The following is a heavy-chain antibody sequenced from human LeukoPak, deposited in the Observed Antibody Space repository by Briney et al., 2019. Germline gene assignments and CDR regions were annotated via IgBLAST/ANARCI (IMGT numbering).Heavy chain of an antibody. Sequence: ASVKVSCKASGYTFTGYYMLWVRQAPGQGLEWMGWINPNSGGTNYAQKFQGRVTMTRDTSISTAYMELSRLRSADTAVYYCARGLCYDCWSGYPLGYWGQGTLVTVSS. CDR1: GYTFTGYY. V-gene: IGHV1-2*02. J-gene: IGHJ4*02. CDR3: ARGLCYDCWSGYPLGY. D-gene: IGHD3-3*01. CDR2: INPNSGGT.